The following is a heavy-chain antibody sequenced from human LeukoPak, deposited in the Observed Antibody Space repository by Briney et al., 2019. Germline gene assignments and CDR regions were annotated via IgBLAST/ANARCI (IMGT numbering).Heavy chain of an antibody. CDR1: GVSFSGYY. CDR3: ARGRWLQLPPRWFDY. J-gene: IGHJ4*02. V-gene: IGHV4-34*01. D-gene: IGHD5-24*01. CDR2: INHSGST. Sequence: SETLSLTCAVYGVSFSGYYWSWVRQPPGKGLEWIGEINHSGSTNYNPSLKSRVTISVDTSKNQFSLKLSSVTAADTAVYHCARGRWLQLPPRWFDYWGQGTLVTVSS.